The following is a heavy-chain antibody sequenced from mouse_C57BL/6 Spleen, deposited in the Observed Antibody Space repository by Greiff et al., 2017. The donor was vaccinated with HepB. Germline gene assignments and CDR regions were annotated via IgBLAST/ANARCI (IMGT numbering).Heavy chain of an antibody. J-gene: IGHJ2*01. Sequence: EVKLMESGGDLVKPGGSLKLSCAASGFTFSSYGMSWVRQTPDKRLEWVATISSGGSYTYYPDSVKGRFTISRDNAKNTLYLQMSSLKSEDTAMYYCARRGNYCDYWGQGTTLTVSS. CDR3: ARRGNYCDY. CDR1: GFTFSSYG. V-gene: IGHV5-6*02. CDR2: ISSGGSYT.